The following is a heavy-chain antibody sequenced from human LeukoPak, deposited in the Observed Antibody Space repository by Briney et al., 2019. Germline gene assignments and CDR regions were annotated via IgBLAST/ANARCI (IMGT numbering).Heavy chain of an antibody. D-gene: IGHD2-8*01. CDR3: ARGRYYWGDFEY. CDR1: GVSFSASY. J-gene: IGHJ4*02. Sequence: SETLSLTCAVDGVSFSASYWTWIRQPPGRGLEWIGDINHSGSTNYNPSLKSRVTISVDTSKSQFSLILNSVTAADTAMYYCARGRYYWGDFEYWGQGTLVTVSS. V-gene: IGHV4-34*01. CDR2: INHSGST.